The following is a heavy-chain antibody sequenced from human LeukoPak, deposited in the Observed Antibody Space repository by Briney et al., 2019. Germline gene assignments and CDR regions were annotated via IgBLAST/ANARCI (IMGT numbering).Heavy chain of an antibody. Sequence: GGSLRLSCAASGFTVSSNYMSWVRQAPGKGLEWVSAIYSDGSTYYADSVKGRFTISRDNSKNTLYLQMNSLRAEDTAVYYCARAHNWKYGSFDFWGQGTLVTVSS. J-gene: IGHJ4*02. V-gene: IGHV3-66*01. D-gene: IGHD1-7*01. CDR3: ARAHNWKYGSFDF. CDR2: IYSDGST. CDR1: GFTVSSNY.